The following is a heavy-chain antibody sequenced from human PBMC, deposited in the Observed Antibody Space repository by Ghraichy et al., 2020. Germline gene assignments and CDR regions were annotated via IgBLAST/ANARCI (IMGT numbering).Heavy chain of an antibody. CDR1: GGTFSSYA. Sequence: SVKVSCKASGGTFSSYAISWVRQAPGQGLEWMGGIIPIFGTANYAQKFQGRVTITADESTSTAYMELSSLRSEDTAVYYCAIRSSSWYGSRYYYYGMDVWGQGTTVTVSS. D-gene: IGHD6-13*01. J-gene: IGHJ6*02. CDR2: IIPIFGTA. CDR3: AIRSSSWYGSRYYYYGMDV. V-gene: IGHV1-69*13.